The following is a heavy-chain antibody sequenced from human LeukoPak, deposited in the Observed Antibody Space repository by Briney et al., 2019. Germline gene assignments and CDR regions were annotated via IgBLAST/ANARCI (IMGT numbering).Heavy chain of an antibody. CDR1: GFTVSSNY. CDR2: IYSGGST. V-gene: IGHV3-53*01. J-gene: IGHJ4*02. CDR3: ASLGRWLQFDY. D-gene: IGHD5-24*01. Sequence: GGSLGLSCAASGFTVSSNYMSWVRQAPGKGLEWVSVIYSGGSTYYADSVKGRFTISRDNSKNTLYLQMNSLRAEDTAVYYCASLGRWLQFDYWGQGTLVTVSS.